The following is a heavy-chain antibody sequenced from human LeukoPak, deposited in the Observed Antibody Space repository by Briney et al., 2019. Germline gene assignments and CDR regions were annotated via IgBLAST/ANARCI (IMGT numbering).Heavy chain of an antibody. Sequence: RSLRLSCAASGFTFSSYGMHWVRQAPGKGLEWVAVISYDGSNKYYADSVKGRFTISRDNSKNTLYLQMNSLRAEDTAVYYCAKDQGVAAAGTRSFAEYFQHWGQGTLVTVSS. CDR2: ISYDGSNK. D-gene: IGHD6-13*01. V-gene: IGHV3-30*18. J-gene: IGHJ1*01. CDR1: GFTFSSYG. CDR3: AKDQGVAAAGTRSFAEYFQH.